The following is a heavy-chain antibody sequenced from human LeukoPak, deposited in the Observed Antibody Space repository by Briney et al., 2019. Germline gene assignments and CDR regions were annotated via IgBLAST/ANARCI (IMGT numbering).Heavy chain of an antibody. Sequence: GGSLRLSCAASGFTVSSNYMSWVRQAPGKGLEWVSVISSGGNTYYADSVKGRFTISRDISKNTLYLQMNGLRAEDTAVYYCAREVRGYYFDYWGQGTLVTVPS. J-gene: IGHJ4*02. CDR2: ISSGGNT. V-gene: IGHV3-53*01. CDR3: AREVRGYYFDY. D-gene: IGHD3-22*01. CDR1: GFTVSSNY.